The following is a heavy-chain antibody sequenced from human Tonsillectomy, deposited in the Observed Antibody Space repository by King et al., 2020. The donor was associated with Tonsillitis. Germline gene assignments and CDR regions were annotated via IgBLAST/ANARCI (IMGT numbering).Heavy chain of an antibody. CDR3: ARRDTAMVSYYYYGMDV. J-gene: IGHJ6*02. CDR1: GYSFTSYW. V-gene: IGHV5-10-1*03. D-gene: IGHD5-18*01. Sequence: VQLVESGAEVKKPGESLRISCKGSGYSFTSYWISWVRQMPGKGLEWMGRIDPSDSYTNYSPSFQGHVTISADKSISTAYLQWSSLKASDTAMYYCARRDTAMVSYYYYGMDVWGQGTMVTVSS. CDR2: IDPSDSYT.